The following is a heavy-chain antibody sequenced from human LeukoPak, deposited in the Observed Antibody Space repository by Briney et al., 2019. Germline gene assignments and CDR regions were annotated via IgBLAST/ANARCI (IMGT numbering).Heavy chain of an antibody. J-gene: IGHJ4*02. CDR3: NTDGDYGDYVDS. Sequence: GGSLRLSCAASGFTFSNAWMNWVRQAPGKGLEWVGRIKSKTDGGTTDYAAPVKGRFTISRDDSKNTVYLQMNSLKSEDTALYYCNTDGDYGDYVDSWGQGTLVTVSS. CDR1: GFTFSNAW. V-gene: IGHV3-15*07. D-gene: IGHD4-17*01. CDR2: IKSKTDGGTT.